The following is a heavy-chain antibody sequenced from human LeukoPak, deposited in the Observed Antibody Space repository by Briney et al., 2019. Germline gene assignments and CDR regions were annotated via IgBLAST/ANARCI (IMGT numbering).Heavy chain of an antibody. J-gene: IGHJ4*02. CDR3: ARFSQYYDSPTHYLDY. CDR1: GGSINNYY. V-gene: IGHV4-59*08. CDR2: IYYTGST. Sequence: SETLSLTCTVSGGSINNYYWRWVRQPPGAGLEWLAYIYYTGSTNYNPSLKTRLTISVDTSKNQFSLRLNSVTAADTAVYYCARFSQYYDSPTHYLDYWGQGILVTVSS. D-gene: IGHD2/OR15-2a*01.